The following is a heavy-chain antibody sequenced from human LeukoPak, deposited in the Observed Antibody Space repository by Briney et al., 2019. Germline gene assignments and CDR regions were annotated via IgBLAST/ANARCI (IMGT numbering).Heavy chain of an antibody. CDR1: GGSFSGYY. CDR3: ARPSERRGTTYYYGSGSYPH. CDR2: INHSGST. J-gene: IGHJ4*02. Sequence: SETLSLTCAVYGGSFSGYYWSWIRQPPGKGLEWIGEINHSGSTNYIPSLKSRVTISVDTSKNQFSLKLSSVTAADTAVYYCARPSERRGTTYYYGSGSYPHWGQGTLVTVSS. V-gene: IGHV4-34*01. D-gene: IGHD3-10*01.